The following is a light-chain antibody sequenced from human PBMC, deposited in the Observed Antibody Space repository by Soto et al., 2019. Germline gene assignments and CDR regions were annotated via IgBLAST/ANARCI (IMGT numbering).Light chain of an antibody. V-gene: IGLV3-21*02. CDR1: NIGSKS. CDR3: QVWDSSSVHWV. Sequence: SYELTQPPSVSVAPGQTARIICGGNNIGSKSVQWYQQKPGRAPVLVVYDDSDRPSGIPDRFSGSNSGNTATLTIRRVEAGDEADYYCQVWDSSSVHWVFGGGTKRTVL. J-gene: IGLJ3*02. CDR2: DDS.